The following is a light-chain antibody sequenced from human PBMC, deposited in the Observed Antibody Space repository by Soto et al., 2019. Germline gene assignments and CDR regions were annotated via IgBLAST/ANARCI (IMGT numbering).Light chain of an antibody. CDR3: QQYTTYWT. Sequence: DIQMTQSPSTLSASVGDRVTSTCRASQSISSWLAWYQQKPGKAPKLLIYDASTLEGGVPSRFSGSGSGTEFTLTISSLQPDDYATYFCQQYTTYWTFGQGTKVDIK. J-gene: IGKJ1*01. CDR1: QSISSW. CDR2: DAS. V-gene: IGKV1-5*01.